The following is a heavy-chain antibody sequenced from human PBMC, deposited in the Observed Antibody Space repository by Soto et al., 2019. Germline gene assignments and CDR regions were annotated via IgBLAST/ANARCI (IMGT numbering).Heavy chain of an antibody. CDR1: GDTFKNCV. CDR3: AAELGFGKLSVV. Sequence: QVQVVQSGVEVRRPGSSVKVSCKASGDTFKNCVISWVRQAPGQGLEWKGGIIPLFGTTDFAQRFQGRLTIPTDESTTTAYMVLSRLRSEDTATYYCAAELGFGKLSVVWGQGTTVIVSS. CDR2: IIPLFGTT. D-gene: IGHD3-10*01. V-gene: IGHV1-69*01. J-gene: IGHJ6*02.